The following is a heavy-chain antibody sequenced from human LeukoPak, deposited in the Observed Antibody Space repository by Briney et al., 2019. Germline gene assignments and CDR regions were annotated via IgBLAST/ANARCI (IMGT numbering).Heavy chain of an antibody. V-gene: IGHV3-30*18. CDR3: AKMVRGYSYGEGYFDY. CDR2: ISYDGSNK. CDR1: GFTFSSYG. Sequence: PGGSLRLSCAASGFTFSSYGMHWVRQAPGKGLEWVAVISYDGSNKYYADSVKGRFTISRDNSKNTLYLQMNSLRAEDTVVYYCAKMVRGYSYGEGYFDYWGQGTLVTVSS. D-gene: IGHD5-18*01. J-gene: IGHJ4*02.